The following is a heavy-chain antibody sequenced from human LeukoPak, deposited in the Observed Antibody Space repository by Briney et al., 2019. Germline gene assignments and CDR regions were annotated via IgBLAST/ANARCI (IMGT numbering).Heavy chain of an antibody. V-gene: IGHV1-2*02. CDR1: GYTFTDHF. Sequence: RASVKVSCKASGYTFTDHFMHWVRQAPGQGLEWMGWINPNSGAKKNAQRFQGRVTMTRDTSITTAYMELSRLRSDDTAVYYCARQSSYSTGWYGFDIWGQGTMVTVSS. CDR2: INPNSGAK. D-gene: IGHD6-19*01. CDR3: ARQSSYSTGWYGFDI. J-gene: IGHJ3*02.